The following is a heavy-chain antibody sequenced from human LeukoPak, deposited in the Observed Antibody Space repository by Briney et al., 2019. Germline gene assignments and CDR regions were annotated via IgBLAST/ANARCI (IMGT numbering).Heavy chain of an antibody. J-gene: IGHJ4*02. D-gene: IGHD6-13*01. CDR3: ASAPPGIADYFDY. Sequence: PGGSLRLSCAASGFTVSSYYMHWVRQAPGKGLVWVSRINSDGISRKYADSVKGRFTSSRENDKNTMFLQMNSLRADDTAVYYCASAPPGIADYFDYWGQGTLVTVSS. CDR1: GFTVSSYY. CDR2: INSDGISR. V-gene: IGHV3-74*03.